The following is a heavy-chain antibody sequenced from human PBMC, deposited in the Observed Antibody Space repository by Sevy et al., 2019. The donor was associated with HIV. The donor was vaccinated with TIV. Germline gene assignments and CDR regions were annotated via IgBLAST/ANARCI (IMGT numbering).Heavy chain of an antibody. Sequence: SETLSLTCSVSGASITSDGHSWSWLRQSPGKGLECIGYIFHSGTTYYNPSLKSRVTISVDKSKNQFSLQLDSVTAADTAIYYCARERLCTIGNCYDGWFDPWGQGTLVTVSS. J-gene: IGHJ5*02. CDR3: ARERLCTIGNCYDGWFDP. V-gene: IGHV4-30-2*06. CDR2: IFHSGTT. D-gene: IGHD2-8*01. CDR1: GASITSDGHS.